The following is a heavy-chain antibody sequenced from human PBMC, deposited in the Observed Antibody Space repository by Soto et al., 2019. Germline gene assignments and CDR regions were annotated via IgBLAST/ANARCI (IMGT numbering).Heavy chain of an antibody. CDR3: ARGNQYYYGSGSYYNNWFDP. D-gene: IGHD3-10*01. CDR2: INHGGST. Sequence: SETLSLTCAVYGGSFSGYYWSWIRQPPGKGLEWIGEINHGGSTNYNPSLKSRVTISVDTSKNQFSLKLSSVTAADTAVYYCARGNQYYYGSGSYYNNWFDPWGQGTLVTVSS. J-gene: IGHJ5*02. V-gene: IGHV4-34*01. CDR1: GGSFSGYY.